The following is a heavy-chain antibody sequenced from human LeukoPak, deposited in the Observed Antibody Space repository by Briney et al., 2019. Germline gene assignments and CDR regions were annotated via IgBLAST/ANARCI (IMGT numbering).Heavy chain of an antibody. CDR2: IYYSGSN. CDR3: ARAPDGGNEMGPGTFDI. J-gene: IGHJ3*02. CDR1: GRSISSYY. Sequence: SETLSLTCTVSGRSISSYYWSWIRQPPGKGLEWIGYIYYSGSNNYNPSLKSRVTISVDTSKNQFSLKLSSVTAADTAVYYCARAPDGGNEMGPGTFDIWGQGTMVTVSS. V-gene: IGHV4-59*01. D-gene: IGHD4-23*01.